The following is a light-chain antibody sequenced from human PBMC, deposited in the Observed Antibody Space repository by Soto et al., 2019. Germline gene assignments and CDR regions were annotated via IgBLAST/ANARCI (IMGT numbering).Light chain of an antibody. J-gene: IGKJ1*01. CDR1: QSVSSH. CDR2: GAS. CDR3: QQYDNTPGT. Sequence: EIVMTQSPATLSVSPGERATLSCRASQSVSSHLAWYQHKPGQPPRLLLYGASIRLSVIPARFSGSGSGTEFTLTFNSLQSEDFAVYYCQQYDNTPGTFGQGTKVEIK. V-gene: IGKV3-15*01.